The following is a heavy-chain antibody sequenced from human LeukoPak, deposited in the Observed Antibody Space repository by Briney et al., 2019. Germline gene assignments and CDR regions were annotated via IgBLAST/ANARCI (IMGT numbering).Heavy chain of an antibody. Sequence: ASGKVSCKASGYTFTGYYMHWVRQAPGQGLEWMGWINPNSGGTNYAQKFQGRVTMTRDTSISTAYMELSRLRSDETAVYYCARGIAARPTTYYYYDYYMDVWGKGTTVTVSS. CDR3: ARGIAARPTTYYYYDYYMDV. CDR1: GYTFTGYY. CDR2: INPNSGGT. J-gene: IGHJ6*03. V-gene: IGHV1-2*02. D-gene: IGHD6-6*01.